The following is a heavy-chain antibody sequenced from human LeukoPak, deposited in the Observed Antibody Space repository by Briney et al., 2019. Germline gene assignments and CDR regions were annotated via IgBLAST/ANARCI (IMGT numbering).Heavy chain of an antibody. J-gene: IGHJ5*02. CDR3: VRDGEGLAISVNYWFDL. Sequence: ASVKVSCKASGFTFTRYDINWVRQATGQGLEWMGWMNPNNGNTGYAQTFQGRVTMTRDTFTSTAYMELRSLTSEDTAVYYCVRDGEGLAISVNYWFDLWGQGPLVTVSS. V-gene: IGHV1-8*01. CDR1: GFTFTRYD. CDR2: MNPNNGNT. D-gene: IGHD3-10*01.